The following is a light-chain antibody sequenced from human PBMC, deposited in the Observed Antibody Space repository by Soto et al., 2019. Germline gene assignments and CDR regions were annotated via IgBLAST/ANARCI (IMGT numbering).Light chain of an antibody. CDR2: EVI. CDR1: NSDVGAYNY. V-gene: IGLV2-14*01. Sequence: QSVLTQPASVSGSPGQSITISCTGTNSDVGAYNYVSWYQQHPAKAPKLIIYEVIYRPSGVSNRFSASKSGNTASLTISGLQAEDEANYYCSSFTSGTTLVFGGGTKLTVL. J-gene: IGLJ3*02. CDR3: SSFTSGTTLV.